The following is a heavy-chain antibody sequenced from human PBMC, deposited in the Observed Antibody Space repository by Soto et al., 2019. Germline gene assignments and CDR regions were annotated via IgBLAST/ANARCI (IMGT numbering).Heavy chain of an antibody. CDR1: GFTFSSYA. J-gene: IGHJ4*02. CDR3: AKDIRIRAAAGIFDY. CDR2: ISGSGGST. Sequence: GESLKISCAASGFTFSSYAMSWVRQAPGKGLEWVSAISGSGGSTYYADSVKGRFTISRDNSKNTLYLQMNSLRAEDTAVYYCAKDIRIRAAAGIFDYWGQGTLVTVSS. V-gene: IGHV3-23*01. D-gene: IGHD6-13*01.